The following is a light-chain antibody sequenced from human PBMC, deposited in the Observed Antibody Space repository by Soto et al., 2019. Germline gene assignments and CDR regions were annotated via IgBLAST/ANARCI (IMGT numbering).Light chain of an antibody. CDR2: SDD. J-gene: IGLJ3*02. Sequence: QSVLTQPPSASGTPGQRVTISCSGSSSNIGSNAVSWYQHLPGTAPKVLIYSDDQRPSGVPDRFSGSKSGTSASLAISGLRAEDEGDYFCAAWGDSLNTWVFGGGTKVTVL. V-gene: IGLV1-44*01. CDR1: SSNIGSNA. CDR3: AAWGDSLNTWV.